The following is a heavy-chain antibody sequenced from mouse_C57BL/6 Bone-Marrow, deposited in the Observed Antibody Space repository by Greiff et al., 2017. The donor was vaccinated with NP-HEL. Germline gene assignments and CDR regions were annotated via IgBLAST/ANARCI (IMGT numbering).Heavy chain of an antibody. Sequence: QVQLQQPGAELVKPGASVKLSCKASGYTFTSYWMHWVKQRPGQGLEWIGMIHPNSGSTNYNEKFKSKATLTVDKSSSTAYMQLSSLTSEDSAVYYCARSFITTVVLHWYVDVWGTGTTVTVSS. V-gene: IGHV1-64*01. CDR1: GYTFTSYW. D-gene: IGHD1-1*01. CDR2: IHPNSGST. CDR3: ARSFITTVVLHWYVDV. J-gene: IGHJ1*03.